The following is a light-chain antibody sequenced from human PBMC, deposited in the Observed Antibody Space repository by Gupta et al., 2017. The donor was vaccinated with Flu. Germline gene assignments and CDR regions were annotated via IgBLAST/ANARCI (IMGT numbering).Light chain of an antibody. CDR3: QSYDSSPNWV. CDR2: GNS. CDR1: SSNIGAGYD. Sequence: QSVLTQPPSVSGAPGQRVPISCTGSSSNIGAGYDVHWYQQLPGTAPKLLIYGNSNRPSGVPDRFSGSKSGTSASLAITGLQAEDEADYYCQSYDSSPNWVFGGGTKLTVL. V-gene: IGLV1-40*01. J-gene: IGLJ3*02.